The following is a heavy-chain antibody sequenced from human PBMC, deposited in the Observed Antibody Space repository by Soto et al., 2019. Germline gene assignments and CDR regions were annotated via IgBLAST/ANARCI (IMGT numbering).Heavy chain of an antibody. D-gene: IGHD3-9*01. CDR3: ARDKVVYYDILTGYLPGTDDPIYYYYGMDV. Sequence: EVQLVESGGGLVKPGGSLRLSCAASGFTFSSYSMNWVRQAPGKGLEWVSSISSSSSYIYYADSVKGRFTISRDNAKNSLYLQMNSLRAEDTAVYYCARDKVVYYDILTGYLPGTDDPIYYYYGMDVWGQGTTVTVSS. CDR1: GFTFSSYS. CDR2: ISSSSSYI. J-gene: IGHJ6*02. V-gene: IGHV3-21*01.